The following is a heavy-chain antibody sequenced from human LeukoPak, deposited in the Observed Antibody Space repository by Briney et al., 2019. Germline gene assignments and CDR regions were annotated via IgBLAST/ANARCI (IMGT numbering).Heavy chain of an antibody. CDR1: GFTFSNYG. J-gene: IGHJ4*02. D-gene: IGHD6-19*01. CDR2: ISGSGGST. Sequence: GGSLRLSCAASGFTFSNYGMSWVRQAPGKGLEWVSAISGSGGSTYYADSVKGRFTISRDNSKNTLFLQMNSLRAEDTAVYYCARATGWFQAFDYWGQGTLVTVSS. V-gene: IGHV3-23*01. CDR3: ARATGWFQAFDY.